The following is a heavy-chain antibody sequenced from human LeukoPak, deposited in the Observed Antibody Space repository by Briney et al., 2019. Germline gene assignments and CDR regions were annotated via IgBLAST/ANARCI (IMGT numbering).Heavy chain of an antibody. J-gene: IGHJ5*02. Sequence: SVKGRFTISRDNAKSSLYLQMNSLRAEDTAVYYCAREVAAAGTGWFDPWGQGTLVTVSS. D-gene: IGHD6-13*01. CDR3: AREVAAAGTGWFDP. V-gene: IGHV3-11*05.